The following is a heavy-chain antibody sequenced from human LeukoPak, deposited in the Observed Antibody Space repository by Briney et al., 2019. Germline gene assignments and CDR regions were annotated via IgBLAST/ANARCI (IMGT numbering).Heavy chain of an antibody. CDR1: GITFTSHA. CDR3: ARHYYRGNLNRNWFDR. D-gene: IGHD3-22*01. CDR2: ISGSGGHT. Sequence: GGSLRLSCAASGITFTSHAISWLRQAPGKGLEWVSLISGSGGHTYYGDSVKGRFTISRDNSKSTLYLQMNSLRAEDTAVYYCARHYYRGNLNRNWFDRRDWGTLVTVSS. J-gene: IGHJ5*02. V-gene: IGHV3-23*01.